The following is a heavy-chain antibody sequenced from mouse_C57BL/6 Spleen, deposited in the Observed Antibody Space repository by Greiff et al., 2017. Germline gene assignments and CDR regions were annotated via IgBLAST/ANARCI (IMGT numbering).Heavy chain of an antibody. CDR2: ISSGGSYT. J-gene: IGHJ2*01. CDR3: ARHWDY. D-gene: IGHD4-1*01. CDR1: GFTFSSYG. Sequence: DVKLVESGGDLVKPGGSLKLSCAASGFTFSSYGMSWVRQTPDKRLEWVATISSGGSYTYYPDSVKGRFTISRDNAKNTLYLQMSSLKSEDTAMYYCARHWDYWGQGTTLTVSS. V-gene: IGHV5-6*02.